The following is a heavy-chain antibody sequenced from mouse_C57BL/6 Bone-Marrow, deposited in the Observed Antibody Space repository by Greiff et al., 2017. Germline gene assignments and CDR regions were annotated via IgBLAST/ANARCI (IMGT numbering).Heavy chain of an antibody. CDR2: IYPGSGST. D-gene: IGHD1-1*01. Sequence: VQLQQPGAELVKPGASVKMSCKASGYTFTSYWITWVKQRPGQGLEWIGDIYPGSGSTNYNEKFKSKATLTVDTSSSTAYMQLSSLTSEDSAVYYGARGRGYYYGSSPAWFAYWGQGTLVTVSA. J-gene: IGHJ3*01. CDR1: GYTFTSYW. CDR3: ARGRGYYYGSSPAWFAY. V-gene: IGHV1-55*01.